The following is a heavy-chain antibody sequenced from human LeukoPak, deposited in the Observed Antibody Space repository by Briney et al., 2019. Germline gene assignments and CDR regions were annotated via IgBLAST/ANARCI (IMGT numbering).Heavy chain of an antibody. CDR1: GYTFTSYN. Sequence: ASVKDSSMPSGYTFTSYNMHCVRQTPGQGLGWMGIINPSGGSTSSAQKFQGRLTMTRDTSTSTVYMELSSLRSEDTAVYYCARDRGWFDPWGQGTLVTVSS. V-gene: IGHV1-46*01. J-gene: IGHJ5*02. CDR3: ARDRGWFDP. CDR2: INPSGGST.